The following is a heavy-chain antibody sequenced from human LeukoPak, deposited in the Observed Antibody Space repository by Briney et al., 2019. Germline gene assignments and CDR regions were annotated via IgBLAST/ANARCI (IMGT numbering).Heavy chain of an antibody. CDR2: IYHSGST. D-gene: IGHD4-17*01. J-gene: IGHJ4*02. CDR1: GYSISSGYY. CDR3: ARATESHFDY. Sequence: SETLSLTCTVSGYSISSGYYWGWIRQPPGKWLEWIGSIYHSGSTYYNPSLKSRVTISVDTSKNQFSLKLSSVTAADTAVYYCARATESHFDYWGQGTLVTVSS. V-gene: IGHV4-38-2*02.